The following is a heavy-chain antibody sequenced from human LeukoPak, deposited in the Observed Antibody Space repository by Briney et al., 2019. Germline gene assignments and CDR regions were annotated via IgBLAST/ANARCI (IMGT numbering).Heavy chain of an antibody. V-gene: IGHV4-59*01. CDR2: IYYSGST. CDR3: VRGYCSGATCYHFDY. J-gene: IGHJ4*02. CDR1: GGSTSSYY. D-gene: IGHD2-15*01. Sequence: SETLSLTCTVSGGSTSSYYWSWIRQPPGKGLEWIGYIYYSGSTNYNPSPKSRVTISVDTSKNQFSLKLSSVTAADTAVYYCVRGYCSGATCYHFDYWGQGTLVTVSS.